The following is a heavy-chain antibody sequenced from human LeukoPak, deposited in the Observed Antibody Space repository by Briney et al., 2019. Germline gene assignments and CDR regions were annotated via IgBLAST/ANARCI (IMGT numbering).Heavy chain of an antibody. J-gene: IGHJ4*02. CDR2: ISWNGGST. CDR3: ARGDYYDTSGYSD. D-gene: IGHD3-22*01. Sequence: GGSLRLSCAASGFTFDDYGMSWVRQAPGKGLEWVSGISWNGGSTGYADSVKGRFTISRDNAKNSLYLQMNSLRAEDTVLYYCARGDYYDTSGYSDWGQGTLVTVSS. CDR1: GFTFDDYG. V-gene: IGHV3-20*04.